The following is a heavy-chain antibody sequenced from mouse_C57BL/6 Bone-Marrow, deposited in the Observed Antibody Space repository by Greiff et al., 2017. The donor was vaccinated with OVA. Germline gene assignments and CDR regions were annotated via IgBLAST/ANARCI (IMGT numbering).Heavy chain of an antibody. V-gene: IGHV2-5*01. CDR1: GFSLTSYG. Sequence: VQLVESGPGLVQPSQSLSITCTVSGFSLTSYGVHWVRQSPGKGLEWLGVIWRGGSTDYNAAFMSRLSITKDNSKSQVFFKMNSLQADDTAIYYCAKMIPYYYAMDYWGQGTSVTVSS. CDR3: AKMIPYYYAMDY. D-gene: IGHD2-4*01. J-gene: IGHJ4*01. CDR2: IWRGGST.